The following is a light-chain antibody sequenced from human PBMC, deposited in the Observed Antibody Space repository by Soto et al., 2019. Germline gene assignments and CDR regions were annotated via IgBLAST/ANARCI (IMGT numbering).Light chain of an antibody. CDR3: KECTNTSSSV. CDR2: EVS. CDR1: SSDVGAYNR. Sequence: SVLTQPASVSGPPGHSITISWTGTSSDVGAYNRVSWYQQYLGQAPNFIIYEVSNPHSGVSYRFTGSKSGNTAALTMSGLQSEDEDDWDSKECTNTSSSVF. J-gene: IGLJ7*01. V-gene: IGLV2-14*01.